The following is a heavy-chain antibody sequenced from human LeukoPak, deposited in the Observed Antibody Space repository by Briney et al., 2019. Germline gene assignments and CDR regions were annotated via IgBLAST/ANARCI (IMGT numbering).Heavy chain of an antibody. Sequence: GGSLRLSCAASGFTFSSYAMNWVRQAPGKGLEWVSGISGSGGSTYYADAVKGRFTISRDNSKNTLYLQMNSLRAEDTAVYYCAKLGYSSGWYGEFDYWGQGTLVTVSS. CDR2: ISGSGGST. CDR3: AKLGYSSGWYGEFDY. CDR1: GFTFSSYA. V-gene: IGHV3-23*01. J-gene: IGHJ4*02. D-gene: IGHD6-19*01.